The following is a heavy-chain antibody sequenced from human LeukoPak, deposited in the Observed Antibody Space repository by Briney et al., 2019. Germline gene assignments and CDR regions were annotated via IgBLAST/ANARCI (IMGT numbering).Heavy chain of an antibody. CDR1: GGSISSGDYY. CDR3: ARDSVVPAAITSYYYYYGMDV. V-gene: IGHV4-30-4*01. D-gene: IGHD2-2*02. J-gene: IGHJ6*02. CDR2: IYYSGST. Sequence: SQTLSLTCTVSGGSISSGDYYWSWIRQPPGKGLEWIGYIYYSGSTYYNPSLKSRVTISVDTSKNQFSLKLSSVTAADTAVYYCARDSVVPAAITSYYYYYGMDVWGQGTTVTVSS.